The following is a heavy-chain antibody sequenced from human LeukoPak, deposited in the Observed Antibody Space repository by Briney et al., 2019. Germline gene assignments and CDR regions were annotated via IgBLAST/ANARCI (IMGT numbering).Heavy chain of an antibody. CDR2: IKEDGSEK. CDR3: ARPRSGYYEDY. V-gene: IGHV3-7*01. J-gene: IGHJ4*02. CDR1: GFTFSNYW. D-gene: IGHD3-22*01. Sequence: GGSLRLSCAASGFTFSNYWMSWVRQAPGKGLKWVANIKEDGSEKYYVDSVKGRFTISRDNAKNSLSLQVNSLSAEDTAVYYCARPRSGYYEDYWGQGTLVTVSS.